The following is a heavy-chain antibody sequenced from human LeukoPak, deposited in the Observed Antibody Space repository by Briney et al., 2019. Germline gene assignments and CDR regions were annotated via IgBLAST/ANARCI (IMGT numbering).Heavy chain of an antibody. D-gene: IGHD3-22*01. J-gene: IGHJ3*02. Sequence: GGSLRLSCAASGFTFSSYWMHWVRQAPGKGLVWVSRINSDGSSTSYADSVKGRFTISRDNTKNTLYLQMNSLRAEDTAVYYCARDRVDYYDSSGLPGDAFDIWGQGTMVTVSS. CDR1: GFTFSSYW. V-gene: IGHV3-74*01. CDR2: INSDGSST. CDR3: ARDRVDYYDSSGLPGDAFDI.